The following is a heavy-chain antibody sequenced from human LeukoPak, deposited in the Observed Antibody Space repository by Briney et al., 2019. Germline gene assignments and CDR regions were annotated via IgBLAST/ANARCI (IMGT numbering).Heavy chain of an antibody. V-gene: IGHV3-23*01. CDR3: AKNRYSSSWFYFDY. D-gene: IGHD6-13*01. Sequence: HPGGSLRLSCAASGFTFSSYAMSWVRQAPGKGLEWVSAISGSGSSTYYADSVKGRFTVSRDNSKNTLYLQMNSLRAEDTAVYYCAKNRYSSSWFYFDYWGQGTLVTVSS. CDR1: GFTFSSYA. J-gene: IGHJ4*02. CDR2: ISGSGSST.